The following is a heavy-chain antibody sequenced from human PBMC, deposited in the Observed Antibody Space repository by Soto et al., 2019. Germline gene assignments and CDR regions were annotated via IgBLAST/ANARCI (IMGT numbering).Heavy chain of an antibody. Sequence: QITLKESGPTLVKPTQTLTLTCTFSGFSLSTSGVGVGWIRQPPGKALEWLALIYWDDDKRYSPSLKSRLTITKDTSKNQVVLTMTNMELVDTATYYCAHYLTYYEFWSGFFFDYWGQGTLVTVSS. CDR2: IYWDDDK. CDR3: AHYLTYYEFWSGFFFDY. J-gene: IGHJ4*02. D-gene: IGHD3-3*01. V-gene: IGHV2-5*02. CDR1: GFSLSTSGVG.